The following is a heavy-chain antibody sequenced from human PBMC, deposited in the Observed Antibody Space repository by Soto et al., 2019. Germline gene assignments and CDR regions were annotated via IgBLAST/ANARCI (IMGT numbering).Heavy chain of an antibody. V-gene: IGHV5-10-1*01. J-gene: IGHJ4*02. CDR2: IDPSDSYT. CDR1: YW. CDR3: ARVWSVWSKGNDH. D-gene: IGHD3-10*01. Sequence: YWISWVRQMPGKGLEWMGRIDPSDSYTNYSPSFQGHVTISADKSISTAYLQWGSLKASDTAMYYCARVWSVWSKGNDHWGQGTLVTVSS.